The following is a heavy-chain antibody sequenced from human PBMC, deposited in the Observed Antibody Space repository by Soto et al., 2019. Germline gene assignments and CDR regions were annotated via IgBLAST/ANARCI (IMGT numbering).Heavy chain of an antibody. Sequence: ASVKVSCXASGGTFSSYTISWVRQAPRQGLEWMGRIIPILGIANYAQKFQGRVTITADKSTSTAYMELSSLRSEDTAVYYCARTPKGDYYYYYMDVWGKGTTVTVSS. J-gene: IGHJ6*03. V-gene: IGHV1-69*02. CDR1: GGTFSSYT. CDR2: IIPILGIA. D-gene: IGHD3-16*01. CDR3: ARTPKGDYYYYYMDV.